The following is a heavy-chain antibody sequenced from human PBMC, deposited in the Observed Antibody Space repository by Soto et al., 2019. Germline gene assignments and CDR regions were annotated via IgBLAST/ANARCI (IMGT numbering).Heavy chain of an antibody. Sequence: GGSLRLSCAASGFTFSSYGMHLVRQAPGKGLEWVAVISYDGSNKYYADSVKGRFTISRDNSKNTLYLQMNSLRAEDTAVYYCAKEEGYSYGYQDYWGQGTLVTVSS. CDR3: AKEEGYSYGYQDY. D-gene: IGHD5-18*01. CDR1: GFTFSSYG. V-gene: IGHV3-30*18. CDR2: ISYDGSNK. J-gene: IGHJ4*02.